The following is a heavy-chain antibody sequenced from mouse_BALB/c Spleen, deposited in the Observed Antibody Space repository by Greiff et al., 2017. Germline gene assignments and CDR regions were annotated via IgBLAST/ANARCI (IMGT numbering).Heavy chain of an antibody. CDR3: ARGQLGWFAY. V-gene: IGHV2-9*02. Sequence: VQRVESGPGLVAPSQSLSITCTVSGFSLTSYGVHWVRQPPGKGLEWLGVIWAGGSTNYNSALMSRLSISKDNSKSQVFLKMNSLQTDDTAMYYCARGQLGWFAYWGQGTLVTVSA. CDR2: IWAGGST. D-gene: IGHD4-1*02. CDR1: GFSLTSYG. J-gene: IGHJ3*01.